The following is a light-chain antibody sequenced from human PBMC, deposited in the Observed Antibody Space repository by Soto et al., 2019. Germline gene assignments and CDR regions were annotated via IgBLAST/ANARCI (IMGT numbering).Light chain of an antibody. CDR1: SSDVGGYNY. V-gene: IGLV2-14*03. J-gene: IGLJ2*01. CDR2: DVS. CDR3: SSYTSSSTLV. Sequence: QSALTQPASVSGSPGQSITISCTGTSSDVGGYNYVSWYQQHPGKAPKLMIYDVSDRPSGVSNRFSGSKSGNTASLTISGLQAEDEADSYCSSYTSSSTLVFGGGTKLTGL.